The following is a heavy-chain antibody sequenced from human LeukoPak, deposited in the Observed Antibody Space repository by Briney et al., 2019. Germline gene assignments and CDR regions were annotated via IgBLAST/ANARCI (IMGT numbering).Heavy chain of an antibody. CDR1: GGSINSYY. D-gene: IGHD4-17*01. V-gene: IGHV4-59*08. CDR2: IYYSGST. Sequence: PSETLSLTCTVSGGSINSYYWSWIRQPPGKGLEWIGYIYYSGSTNYNPSLKSRVTISVDTSKNQFSLKLSSVTAADTAVYYCVVKDYGDYYYYGMDVWGQGTTVTVSS. J-gene: IGHJ6*02. CDR3: VVKDYGDYYYYGMDV.